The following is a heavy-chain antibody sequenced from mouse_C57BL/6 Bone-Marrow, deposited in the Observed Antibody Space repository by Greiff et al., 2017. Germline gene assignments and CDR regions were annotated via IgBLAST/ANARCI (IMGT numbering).Heavy chain of an antibody. D-gene: IGHD1-1*01. CDR3: TRGYGSSRDAMDD. Sequence: DVKLVESGEGFVKPGGSLKLSCAASGFTFSSYAMSWVRQTPEKRLEWVAYISSGGDYIYYADTVKGRFTISRDNARNTLYLQMSSLKSEDTAMYYCTRGYGSSRDAMDDWGQGTSVTVSS. CDR2: ISSGGDYI. CDR1: GFTFSSYA. V-gene: IGHV5-9-1*02. J-gene: IGHJ4*01.